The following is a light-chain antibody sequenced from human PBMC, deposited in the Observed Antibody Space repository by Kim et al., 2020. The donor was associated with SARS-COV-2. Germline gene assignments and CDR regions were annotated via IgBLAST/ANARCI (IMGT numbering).Light chain of an antibody. Sequence: SAAWGKTARITCHGDSLSTYSASWYQKKAGQAPVFVMYGQKRPSGIPGRFSGSSSGTTASLTITGAQAEDEADYYCNSRDSSDHWVFGGGTQLTVL. CDR1: SLSTYS. CDR3: NSRDSSDHWV. CDR2: GQK. J-gene: IGLJ3*02. V-gene: IGLV3-19*01.